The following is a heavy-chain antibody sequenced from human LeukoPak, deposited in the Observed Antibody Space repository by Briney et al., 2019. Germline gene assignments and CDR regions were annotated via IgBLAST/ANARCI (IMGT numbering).Heavy chain of an antibody. V-gene: IGHV5-51*01. CDR1: GYNFASYW. Sequence: PGESLKISCKGSGYNFASYWIGWVRQVPGKGLEWMGIIYPGDSDTRDSPSFQGQVTISADKYISTAYLQWSSLKASDTAMYYCARHTGTLARRGSHNWFDPWGQGTLVTVSS. J-gene: IGHJ5*02. D-gene: IGHD1-14*01. CDR2: IYPGDSDT. CDR3: ARHTGTLARRGSHNWFDP.